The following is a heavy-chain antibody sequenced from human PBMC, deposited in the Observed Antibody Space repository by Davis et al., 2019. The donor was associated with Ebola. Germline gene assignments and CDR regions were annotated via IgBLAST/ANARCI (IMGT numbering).Heavy chain of an antibody. CDR3: TKRVGSRSGFEN. J-gene: IGHJ4*02. D-gene: IGHD1-26*01. Sequence: AASVKASCKASGYTFTNYDVHWVRQGTGQGLEWIGWMNPNSGNTGFAQKFQGRITMTRNLSMNTAYMELSSLRSDDTAVYYCTKRVGSRSGFENWGQGSLVTVSS. CDR2: MNPNSGNT. CDR1: GYTFTNYD. V-gene: IGHV1-8*01.